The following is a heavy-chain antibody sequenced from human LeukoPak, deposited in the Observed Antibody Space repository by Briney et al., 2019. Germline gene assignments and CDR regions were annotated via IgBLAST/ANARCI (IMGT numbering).Heavy chain of an antibody. CDR1: GLTFSIYA. CDR3: AKMPVSYSSGWSNFDY. CDR2: ISGSGGDT. V-gene: IGHV3-23*01. D-gene: IGHD6-25*01. J-gene: IGHJ4*02. Sequence: GGSLRLSCAPSGLTFSIYAMTWVRQAPGKGLEWVSTISGSGGDTFYADSVKGRFTISRDNSKNTLYLQMNSLRAEDTAVYYCAKMPVSYSSGWSNFDYWGQGNLVTVSS.